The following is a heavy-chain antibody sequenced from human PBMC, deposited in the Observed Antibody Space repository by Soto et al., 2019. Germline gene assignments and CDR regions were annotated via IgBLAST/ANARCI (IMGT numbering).Heavy chain of an antibody. D-gene: IGHD3-9*01. Sequence: SETLSLTCAVYGGSFSGYYWSWIRQPPGRGLEWIGEINHSGSTNYNPSLKSRVTISVDTSKNQFSLKLSSVTAADTAVYYCARVRLRYFDWLLAAFDIWGQGTMVTVSS. CDR1: GGSFSGYY. J-gene: IGHJ3*02. V-gene: IGHV4-34*01. CDR3: ARVRLRYFDWLLAAFDI. CDR2: INHSGST.